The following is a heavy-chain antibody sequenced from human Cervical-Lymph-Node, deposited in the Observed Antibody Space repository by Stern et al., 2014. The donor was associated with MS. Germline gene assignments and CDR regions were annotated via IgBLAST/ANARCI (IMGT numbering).Heavy chain of an antibody. CDR1: GYTFAGNY. D-gene: IGHD5-18*01. Sequence: VQLVQSGAEVKKPGASVNVSCKTSGYTFAGNYIHWVRQAPGQGLEWMGRINPNSGGTNYAQKFQGRVTMTRDTSITTASMELSRLRFDDTAIYYCARERGRAGPAMADYWGQGTLVTVSS. J-gene: IGHJ4*02. CDR2: INPNSGGT. V-gene: IGHV1-2*06. CDR3: ARERGRAGPAMADY.